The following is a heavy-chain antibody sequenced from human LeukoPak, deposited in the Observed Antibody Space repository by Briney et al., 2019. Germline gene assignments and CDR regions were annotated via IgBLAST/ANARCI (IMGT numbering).Heavy chain of an antibody. D-gene: IGHD3/OR15-3a*01. CDR2: INPNSGGT. CDR3: ARDLFGLGPDASSPIRQH. J-gene: IGHJ1*01. V-gene: IGHV1-2*02. Sequence: ASVKVSCKASGYTFTGHYMHWVRQAPGQGLEWMGWINPNSGGTNYAQKFQGRVTMTRDTSISTAYMELSRLRSDDTAVYYCARDLFGLGPDASSPIRQHWGQGTLVTVSS. CDR1: GYTFTGHY.